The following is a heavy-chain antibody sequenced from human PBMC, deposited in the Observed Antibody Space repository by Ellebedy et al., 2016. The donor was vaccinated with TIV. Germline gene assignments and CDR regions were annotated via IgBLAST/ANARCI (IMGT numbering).Heavy chain of an antibody. D-gene: IGHD3-9*01. CDR1: GGSVNSGSYY. CDR3: ARGSDWLRHFDY. V-gene: IGHV4-61*01. J-gene: IGHJ4*02. Sequence: SETLSLXCTVSGGSVNSGSYYWSWLRQPPGKGLEYIGYVYYTGSTHYNPSLKSRVSVSLDTSKNQFSLKLSSVTAADTAVYYCARGSDWLRHFDYWGQGTLVTVSS. CDR2: VYYTGST.